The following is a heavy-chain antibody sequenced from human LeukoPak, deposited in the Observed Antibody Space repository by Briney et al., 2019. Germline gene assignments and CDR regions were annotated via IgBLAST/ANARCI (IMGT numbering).Heavy chain of an antibody. CDR1: GGSISRYY. D-gene: IGHD2-15*01. Sequence: SETLSLTCTVSGGSISRYYWSWIRQPPGKGLEWIGYIYYSGSTNYNPSFKSRVTISVDTSKNQFSLNLSSVTAPDTAVYYCARMVVAATQRYFQHWGQGTLVTVSS. J-gene: IGHJ1*01. CDR3: ARMVVAATQRYFQH. V-gene: IGHV4-59*01. CDR2: IYYSGST.